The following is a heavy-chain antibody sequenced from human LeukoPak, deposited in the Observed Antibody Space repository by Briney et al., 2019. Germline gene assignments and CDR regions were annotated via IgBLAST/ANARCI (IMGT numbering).Heavy chain of an antibody. Sequence: PGGALRLSSAASGVSFTSDSMYSVPHAPQKGLERGSYISSSSTTIYNADSVRGRFTISRDNAKNSLFLQMNSLRAEDTAVYSCARGGGCCGSTSCYGIDAWGQGTLVTVPS. CDR1: GVSFTSDS. CDR2: ISSSSTTI. D-gene: IGHD2-2*01. CDR3: ARGGGCCGSTSCYGIDA. J-gene: IGHJ5*02. V-gene: IGHV3-48*01.